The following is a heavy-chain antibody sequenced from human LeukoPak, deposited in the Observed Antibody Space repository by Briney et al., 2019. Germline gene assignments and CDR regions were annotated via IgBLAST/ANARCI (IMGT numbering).Heavy chain of an antibody. D-gene: IGHD3-3*01. V-gene: IGHV1-18*01. CDR1: GYKFTTYS. J-gene: IGHJ4*02. CDR3: LTWGGYYGDPFDY. Sequence: GASVKVSCKASGYKFTTYSITWLRQAPGQGLEWMGRISTYNGNTEYVQKFQGRVTMTTDTSTNTAYMELGTLRSDDTAVYYCLTWGGYYGDPFDYWGQGTLVTVSS. CDR2: ISTYNGNT.